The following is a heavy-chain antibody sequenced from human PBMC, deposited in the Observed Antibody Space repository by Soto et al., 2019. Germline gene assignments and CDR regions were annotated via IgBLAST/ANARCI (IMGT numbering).Heavy chain of an antibody. D-gene: IGHD3-10*01. Sequence: PSETLSLTCTVSGGSISSSSYYWGWIRQPPGKGLEWIGSIYYSGSTYYNPSLKSRVTISVDTSKNQFSLKLNSVTAADTAVYYCARHQMKDYYGSGSYITLFDYWGQGTLVTVS. CDR3: ARHQMKDYYGSGSYITLFDY. V-gene: IGHV4-39*01. CDR1: GGSISSSSYY. J-gene: IGHJ4*02. CDR2: IYYSGST.